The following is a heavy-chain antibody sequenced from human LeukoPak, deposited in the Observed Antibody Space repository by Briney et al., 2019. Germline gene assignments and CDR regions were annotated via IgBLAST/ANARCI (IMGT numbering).Heavy chain of an antibody. CDR3: AREGGPFRPLDY. J-gene: IGHJ4*01. CDR1: GGSISSTNW. CDR2: VNVLGNT. V-gene: IGHV4/OR15-8*02. D-gene: IGHD2/OR15-2a*01. Sequence: SETLSLTCGVSGGSISSTNWWTWVRQPPGKGLEWIGEVNVLGNTNYNPSLESRVTISIDKSENHVSLKLTSVTAADTAVYYCAREGGPFRPLDYSGHGALGTVSS.